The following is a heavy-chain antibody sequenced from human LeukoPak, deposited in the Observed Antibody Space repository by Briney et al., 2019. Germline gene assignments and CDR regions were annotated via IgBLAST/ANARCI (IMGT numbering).Heavy chain of an antibody. Sequence: SETLSLTCTVSGGSISSYYWSWLRQSPGKGLEWVGYIYYSGSTTYNPSLKRRVTISVDTSKNHFSLKLSSLTAADTAVYYCARGAGLNWFDPWGQGTLVTVSS. D-gene: IGHD6-13*01. CDR1: GGSISSYY. V-gene: IGHV4-59*01. CDR2: IYYSGST. J-gene: IGHJ5*02. CDR3: ARGAGLNWFDP.